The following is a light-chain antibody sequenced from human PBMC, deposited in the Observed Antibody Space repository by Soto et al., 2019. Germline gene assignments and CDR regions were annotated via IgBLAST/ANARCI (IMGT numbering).Light chain of an antibody. CDR2: DAS. Sequence: EIVLTQSPATLSLSPGERATLSCRASQTVSNDLLWYQQKPGQAPRLLIYDASNRATGIPARFSGSGSETDFTLTISSLEPEDVAVYYCQQRMNWPLTFGQGTRLEIK. J-gene: IGKJ5*01. V-gene: IGKV3-11*01. CDR1: QTVSND. CDR3: QQRMNWPLT.